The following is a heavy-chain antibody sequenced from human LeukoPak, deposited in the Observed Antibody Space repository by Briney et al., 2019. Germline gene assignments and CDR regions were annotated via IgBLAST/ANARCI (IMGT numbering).Heavy chain of an antibody. CDR2: ISGSGGST. CDR3: AKGTGVGGDDAFDF. CDR1: GFTFSSYA. D-gene: IGHD3-3*01. J-gene: IGHJ3*01. V-gene: IGHV3-23*01. Sequence: GGSLRLSCAASGFTFSSYAMAWVRQAPGKGLEWVSGISGSGGSTYYADSLKGRFIISRDNSNNTAFLQMNSLRAEDTAIYYCAKGTGVGGDDAFDFWGQGTMVTVSS.